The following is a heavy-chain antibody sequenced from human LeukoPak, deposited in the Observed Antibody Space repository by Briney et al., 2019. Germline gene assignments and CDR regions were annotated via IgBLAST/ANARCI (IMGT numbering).Heavy chain of an antibody. CDR1: GFDFSGAY. D-gene: IGHD1-26*01. Sequence: GGSLRLSCAASGFDFSGAYMNWVRQAPGKGLEWVGLIKNKHEHQATDYAAPVRERFIITRDDSSSTLFLQMNSLKTEDTAVYYCVTDANRILGARGTGYWGQGTLVIVSS. J-gene: IGHJ4*02. CDR3: VTDANRILGARGTGY. CDR2: IKNKHEHQAT. V-gene: IGHV3-15*07.